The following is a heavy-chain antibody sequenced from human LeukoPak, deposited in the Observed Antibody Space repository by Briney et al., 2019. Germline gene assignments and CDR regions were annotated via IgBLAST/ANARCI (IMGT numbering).Heavy chain of an antibody. CDR1: GGTFTSYA. J-gene: IGHJ4*02. Sequence: GASVKLSRKASGGTFTSYAISWVRQAPGHGLEWMGRIIPILGIANYAQKFQGRVTITADKSTSTAYMELSSLRSEDTAVYYCARVTTVTSTVSDYWGQGTLVTVSS. D-gene: IGHD4-17*01. CDR2: IIPILGIA. V-gene: IGHV1-69*04. CDR3: ARVTTVTSTVSDY.